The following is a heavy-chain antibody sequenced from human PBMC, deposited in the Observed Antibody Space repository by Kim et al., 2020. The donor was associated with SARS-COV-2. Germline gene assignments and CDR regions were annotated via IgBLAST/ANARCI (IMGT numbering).Heavy chain of an antibody. D-gene: IGHD3-16*01. CDR2: REN. CDR3: AGDFVGGKY. V-gene: IGHV3-7*01. Sequence: RENNYVCCVDGRFTISRDNAKNSMYLQMNSLRAEDTAVYYCAGDFVGGKYWGQGTLVTVSS. J-gene: IGHJ4*02.